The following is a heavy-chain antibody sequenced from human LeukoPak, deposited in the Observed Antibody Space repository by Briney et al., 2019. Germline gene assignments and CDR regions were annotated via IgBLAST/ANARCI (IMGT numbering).Heavy chain of an antibody. V-gene: IGHV3-30*02. CDR3: AKEMPSYDSSNDYFDY. CDR2: IRYDGSNK. J-gene: IGHJ4*02. CDR1: GFTFSSYG. Sequence: PGGSLRLSCAASGFTFSSYGMHWVRQAPGKGLEWVAFIRYDGSNKYYADSVKGRFTISRDNSKNTLYLQMNSLRAEDTAVYYCAKEMPSYDSSNDYFDYWGQGTLVTVSS. D-gene: IGHD3-22*01.